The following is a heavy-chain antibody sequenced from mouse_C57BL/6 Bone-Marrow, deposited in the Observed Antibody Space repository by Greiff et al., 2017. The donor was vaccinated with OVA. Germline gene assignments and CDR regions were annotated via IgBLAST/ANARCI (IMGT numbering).Heavy chain of an antibody. CDR2: IHPNSGST. CDR1: GYTFTSYW. CDR3: AKRDLLLPFDY. Sequence: QVQLQQPRAELVKPGASVKLSCKASGYTFTSYWMHWVKQRPGQGLEWIGMIHPNSGSTNYNEKFKSKATLTVDKSSSTAYMQLSSLTSEDSAVYYCAKRDLLLPFDYWGQGTTLTVSS. D-gene: IGHD1-1*01. J-gene: IGHJ2*01. V-gene: IGHV1-64*01.